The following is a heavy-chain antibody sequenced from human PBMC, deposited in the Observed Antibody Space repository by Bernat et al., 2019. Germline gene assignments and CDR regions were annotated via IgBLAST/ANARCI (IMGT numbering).Heavy chain of an antibody. CDR1: GYTFTSYA. Sequence: QVQLVQSGAEVKKPGASVKVSCKASGYTFTSYAMHWVRQAPGQRLEWMGWINAGNGNTKYSQKFQGRVTITRDTSASTAYMELSSLRSEDMAVYYCARGGYCSGGSCPGGEYFQHWGQGTLVTVSS. D-gene: IGHD2-15*01. CDR2: INAGNGNT. CDR3: ARGGYCSGGSCPGGEYFQH. J-gene: IGHJ1*01. V-gene: IGHV1-3*01.